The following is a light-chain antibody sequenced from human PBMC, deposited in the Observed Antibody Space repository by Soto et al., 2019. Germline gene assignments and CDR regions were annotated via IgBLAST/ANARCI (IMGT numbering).Light chain of an antibody. CDR3: QQYNDNWPT. CDR1: QSFSSN. J-gene: IGKJ1*01. CDR2: GAS. Sequence: VMTQSPATLSVSPGERATLSCRASQSFSSNLAWYQHKPGQSPRLLIYGASNRATGFPARFSGSGSGTEFTLTINGLQSEDFAVYYCQQYNDNWPTFGQGTKVDIK. V-gene: IGKV3-15*01.